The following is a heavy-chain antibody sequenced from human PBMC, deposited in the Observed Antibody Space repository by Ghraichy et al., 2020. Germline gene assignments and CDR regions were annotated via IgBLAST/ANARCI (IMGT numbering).Heavy chain of an antibody. D-gene: IGHD3-22*01. CDR2: FDPEDGEM. V-gene: IGHV1-24*01. J-gene: IGHJ4*02. CDR1: GYSLTEVS. Sequence: SVKVTCKVSGYSLTEVSVHWVRQAPGKGLEWMGGFDPEDGEMIYAQKIQGRVTMTEDTSTDTAYMELTSLRSEDAAVYYCATVDGSGYSFDHWGQGTQVTVSS. CDR3: ATVDGSGYSFDH.